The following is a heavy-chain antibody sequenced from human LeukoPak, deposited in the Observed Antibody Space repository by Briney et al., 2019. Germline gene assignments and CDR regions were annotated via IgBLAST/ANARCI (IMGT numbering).Heavy chain of an antibody. J-gene: IGHJ4*02. CDR1: GFTFSSYW. V-gene: IGHV3-74*01. CDR2: INSDGSST. Sequence: PGGSLRLSCAASGFTFSSYWMHWVRQAPGKGLVWVSRINSDGSSTSYADSVKGRFTISRDNAKNTLYLQMNSLRAEDTAVYYCARDNGHYDFWSGYYTYYFDYWGQGTLVTVSS. CDR3: ARDNGHYDFWSGYYTYYFDY. D-gene: IGHD3-3*01.